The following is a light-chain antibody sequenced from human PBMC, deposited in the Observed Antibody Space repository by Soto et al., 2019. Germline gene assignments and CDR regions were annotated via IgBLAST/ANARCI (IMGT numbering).Light chain of an antibody. CDR2: GAS. J-gene: IGKJ2*01. Sequence: ERMLTQSPGTLSLSPGERATLSCMAMQSVSTRYLAWYQQKPGQAPRLLIYGASIRAAGIPDRFSGSGSGTDLTLTISRLETEDFAVYYCHQFGSSPLAFTFGQGTKREI. CDR1: QSVSTRY. V-gene: IGKV3-20*01. CDR3: HQFGSSPLAFT.